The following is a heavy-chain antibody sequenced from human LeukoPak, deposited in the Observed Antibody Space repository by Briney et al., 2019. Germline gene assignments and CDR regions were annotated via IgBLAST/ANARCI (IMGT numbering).Heavy chain of an antibody. V-gene: IGHV1-2*02. CDR1: GYTFTGYY. CDR3: ARSTSVTTRGGWCFDL. J-gene: IGHJ2*01. Sequence: ASVKVSCKASGYTFTGYYMHWVRQAPGQGLEWMGWINPNNGGTNYAQKFQGRVTMTRGTSISTAYMELSRLASDDTAVYYCARSTSVTTRGGWCFDLWGRGTLVTVSS. D-gene: IGHD4-17*01. CDR2: INPNNGGT.